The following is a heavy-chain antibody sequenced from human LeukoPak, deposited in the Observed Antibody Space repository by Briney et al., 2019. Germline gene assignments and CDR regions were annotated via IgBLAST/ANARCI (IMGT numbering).Heavy chain of an antibody. V-gene: IGHV4-61*02. CDR1: GGSISSDSYY. Sequence: SETLSLTCTVSGGSISSDSYYWSWIRQPAGKGLEWIGRIYTSGSTNYNPSLKSRVTISVDTSKNQFSLKLSSVTAADTAVYYCARDSVTTLDYYYYYYMDVWGKGTTVTISS. CDR3: ARDSVTTLDYYYYYYMDV. J-gene: IGHJ6*03. D-gene: IGHD4-17*01. CDR2: IYTSGST.